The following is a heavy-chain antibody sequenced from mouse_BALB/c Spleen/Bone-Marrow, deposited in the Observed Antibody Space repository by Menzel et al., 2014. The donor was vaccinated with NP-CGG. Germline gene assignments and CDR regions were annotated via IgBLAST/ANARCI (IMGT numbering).Heavy chain of an antibody. CDR1: GFNIKDTY. V-gene: IGHV14-3*02. Sequence: EVQLQQSGAELVKPGASIKSSCTASGFNIKDTYMHWVKQRPEQGLEWIGRIDPANGNTKYDPKFQGKATITADTSSNTAYPQLSSLTSEDTAVYYCVRYYYGSSYFDYWGQGTTLTVSS. CDR2: IDPANGNT. J-gene: IGHJ2*01. CDR3: VRYYYGSSYFDY. D-gene: IGHD1-1*01.